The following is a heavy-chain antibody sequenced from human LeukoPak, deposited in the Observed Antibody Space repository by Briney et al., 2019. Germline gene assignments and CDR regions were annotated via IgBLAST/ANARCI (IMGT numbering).Heavy chain of an antibody. J-gene: IGHJ3*01. V-gene: IGHV3-66*01. CDR3: ARAVHYYDSLGAAFDL. Sequence: PGGSLRLSCAASGFTVSSNYMRWVRQAAGKGLEWVSVIYSGGSTYYSDSVMDRFIISIDNSKDTRYLQMNSRRAEDAAVYYCARAVHYYDSLGAAFDLWGKGTMVTVSS. CDR1: GFTVSSNY. CDR2: IYSGGST. D-gene: IGHD3-22*01.